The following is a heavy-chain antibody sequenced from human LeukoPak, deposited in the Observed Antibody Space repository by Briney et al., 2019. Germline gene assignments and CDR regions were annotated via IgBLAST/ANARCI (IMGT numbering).Heavy chain of an antibody. Sequence: SETLSLTCAVYGGSFSGYYWSWIRQPPGKGLEWIGEINHSGSTNYNPSLKSRVTISVDTSKNRFSLKLSSVTAADTAVYYCARASGSVADYGDLVRPFDYWGQGTLVTVSS. CDR2: INHSGST. CDR3: ARASGSVADYGDLVRPFDY. V-gene: IGHV4-34*01. J-gene: IGHJ4*02. D-gene: IGHD4-17*01. CDR1: GGSFSGYY.